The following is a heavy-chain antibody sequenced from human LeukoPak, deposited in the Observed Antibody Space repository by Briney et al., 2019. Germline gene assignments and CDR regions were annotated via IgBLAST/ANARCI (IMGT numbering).Heavy chain of an antibody. D-gene: IGHD3-22*01. CDR3: VKEFGSGYYWYFDL. J-gene: IGHJ2*01. V-gene: IGHV3-23*01. CDR1: GFTFSSYA. Sequence: GGSLRLSCAASGFTFSSYAMSWVRQAPGKGLEWVSAISGSGGSTYYADSVKGRFTISRDNSKNTLYLQMSSLRAEDTAVYYCVKEFGSGYYWYFDLWGRGTLVTVSS. CDR2: ISGSGGST.